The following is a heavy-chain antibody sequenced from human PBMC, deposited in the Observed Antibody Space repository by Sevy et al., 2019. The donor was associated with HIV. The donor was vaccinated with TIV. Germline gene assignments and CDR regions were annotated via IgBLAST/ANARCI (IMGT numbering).Heavy chain of an antibody. CDR1: GDTYNNYA. CDR2: IIPVLHKP. CDR3: ARDRSGSAMDV. V-gene: IGHV1-69*10. D-gene: IGHD3-22*01. J-gene: IGHJ6*02. Sequence: ASVKVSCKTSGDTYNNYAISWVRQAPGQGLGWMGEIIPVLHKPKFAQRFQGRVSITADESTTTVYMELSGLRSDDTAVYYCARDRSGSAMDVWGQGTTVTVSS.